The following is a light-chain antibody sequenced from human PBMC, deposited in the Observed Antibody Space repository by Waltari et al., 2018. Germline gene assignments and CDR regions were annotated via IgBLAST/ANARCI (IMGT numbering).Light chain of an antibody. J-gene: IGKJ4*01. CDR3: XQRSNWLLT. CDR1: QSVSSY. V-gene: IGKV3-11*01. Sequence: EXVLTQSPAALSLSPGARATLSCRASQSVSSYLAWYQQKPGQAPRLLIYDASNRATGIPARFSGSGSGTDFTLXXSSLXPEDFAVYYXXQRSNWLLTFXGGTKVGIK. CDR2: DAS.